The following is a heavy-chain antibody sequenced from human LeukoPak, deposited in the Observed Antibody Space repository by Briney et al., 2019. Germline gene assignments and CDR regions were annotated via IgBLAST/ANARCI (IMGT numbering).Heavy chain of an antibody. CDR2: IYYSGST. V-gene: IGHV4-30-4*01. CDR3: ARDLLTMVRGVISSYYYGMDV. J-gene: IGHJ6*02. D-gene: IGHD3-10*01. Sequence: PSQTLSLTCTVSGGSISSGDYYWSWIRQPPGKGLECIGYIYYSGSTYYNPSLKSRVTISVDTSKNQFSLKLSSVTAADTDVYYCARDLLTMVRGVISSYYYGMDVWGQGTTVTVSS. CDR1: GGSISSGDYY.